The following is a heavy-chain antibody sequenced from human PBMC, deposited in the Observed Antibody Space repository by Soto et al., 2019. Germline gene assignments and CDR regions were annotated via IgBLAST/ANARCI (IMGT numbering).Heavy chain of an antibody. D-gene: IGHD5-12*01. V-gene: IGHV3-7*01. Sequence: EIQLVESGGGLVQPGGSLRLSCAASGFIFSANWMSWLRQPPGKGLEWVAHINQHGNLIYYVVSVRGRFTISRDNAKSSLYLQMNSLRVDDTAVYYCVSWDDIVVSNDWGQGILVTVSS. CDR3: VSWDDIVVSND. CDR2: INQHGNLI. CDR1: GFIFSANW. J-gene: IGHJ4*02.